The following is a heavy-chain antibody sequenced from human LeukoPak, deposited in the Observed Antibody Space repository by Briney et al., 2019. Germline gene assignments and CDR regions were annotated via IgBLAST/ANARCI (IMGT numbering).Heavy chain of an antibody. CDR1: GFTFSSYA. CDR2: ISYDGSNK. Sequence: GGSLRLSCAASGFTFSSYAMHWVRQAPGKGLEWVAVISYDGSNKYYADSVKGRFTISRDNSKNTLYLQMNSLRAEDTAVYYRARASSVTTNYYYYGMDVWGQGTTVTVSS. CDR3: ARASSVTTNYYYYGMDV. J-gene: IGHJ6*02. V-gene: IGHV3-30-3*01. D-gene: IGHD4-17*01.